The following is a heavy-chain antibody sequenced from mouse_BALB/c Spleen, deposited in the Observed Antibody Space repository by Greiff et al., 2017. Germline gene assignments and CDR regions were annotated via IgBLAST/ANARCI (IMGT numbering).Heavy chain of an antibody. CDR1: GFTFTDYY. CDR2: IRNKANGYTT. V-gene: IGHV7-3*02. J-gene: IGHJ2*01. CDR3: ARDKDGTLYFDY. Sequence: EVQVVESGGGLVQPGGSLRLSCATSGFTFTDYYMSWVRQPPGKALEWLGFIRNKANGYTTEYSASVKGRFTISRDNSQSILYLQMNTLRAEDSATYYCARDKDGTLYFDYWGQGTTLTVSS.